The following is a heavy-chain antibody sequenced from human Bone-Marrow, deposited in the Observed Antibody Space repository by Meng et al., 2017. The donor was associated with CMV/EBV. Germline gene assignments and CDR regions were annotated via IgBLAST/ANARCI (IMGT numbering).Heavy chain of an antibody. CDR3: ARDQRFRAWGAFDI. V-gene: IGHV3-21*01. CDR2: ISSSSSDI. J-gene: IGHJ3*02. Sequence: GESLKISCAASGFTFSSYSMNWVRQAPGKGLEWVSFISSSSSDIYYADSVKGRFTISRDNSKNTLYLQMNSLRAEDTAVYYWARDQRFRAWGAFDIWGHGTMVTVSS. CDR1: GFTFSSYS. D-gene: IGHD7-27*01.